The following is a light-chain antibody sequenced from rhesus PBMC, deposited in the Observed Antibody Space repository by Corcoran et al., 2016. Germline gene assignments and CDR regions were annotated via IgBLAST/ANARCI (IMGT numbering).Light chain of an antibody. J-gene: IGKJ1*01. CDR1: QSLLYSSNNKNY. Sequence: DIVMTQSPDSLAVSLGERVTINCKSSQSLLYSSNNKNYLSWYQQKPGQAPKLLIYWASTRESGVPNRFSGRGSGTDFTLTISGLQAEDGAVYYCQQYYSTRTFGQGTKVEIK. V-gene: IGKV4-1*01. CDR2: WAS. CDR3: QQYYSTRT.